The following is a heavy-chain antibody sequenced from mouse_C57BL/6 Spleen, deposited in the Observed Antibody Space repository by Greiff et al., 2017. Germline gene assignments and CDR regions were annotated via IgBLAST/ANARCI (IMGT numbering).Heavy chain of an antibody. V-gene: IGHV5-9*01. CDR2: ISGGGGNT. J-gene: IGHJ4*01. CDR3: ATLWQDYARDY. Sequence: EVQVVESGGGLVKPGGSLKLSCAASGFTFSSYTMSWVRLTPVKRMGWVATISGGGGNTYYPDSVKGRFTSSRDNAKNTLYLQVSSLRSEDTALYYCATLWQDYARDYRSQGTSVTVSS. D-gene: IGHD1-1*02. CDR1: GFTFSSYT.